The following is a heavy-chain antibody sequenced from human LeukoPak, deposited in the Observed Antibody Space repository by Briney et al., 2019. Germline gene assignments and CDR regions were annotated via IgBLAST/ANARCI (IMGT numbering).Heavy chain of an antibody. V-gene: IGHV3-30*18. D-gene: IGHD2-15*01. J-gene: IGHJ4*02. Sequence: PGGSLGLSCPPSGFTFRNYARPWVRQPPAKGLEWVVVISHDGSNNNYADSVKGRFTISRDNSKNTLYLQMNSLRPEDTAVYYCAKVRVGTAHFDYWGQGTLVTVSS. CDR3: AKVRVGTAHFDY. CDR1: GFTFRNYA. CDR2: ISHDGSNN.